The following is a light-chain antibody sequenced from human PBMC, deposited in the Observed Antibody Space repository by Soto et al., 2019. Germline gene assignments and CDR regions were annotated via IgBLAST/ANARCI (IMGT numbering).Light chain of an antibody. CDR3: QQRSNWPPTYT. V-gene: IGKV3-11*01. J-gene: IGKJ2*01. CDR2: DAS. Sequence: EIVLTQSPATLSLSPGDRATLSCRASQTVVGYLAWYQQKPGQAPRLLISDASTRAPGIPARFSGSESGTDFTLTISSLDPEDFAVYFCQQRSNWPPTYTFGQGTKLEIK. CDR1: QTVVGY.